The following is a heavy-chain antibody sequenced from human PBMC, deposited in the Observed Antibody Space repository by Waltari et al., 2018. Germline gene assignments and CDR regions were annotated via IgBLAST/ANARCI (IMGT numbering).Heavy chain of an antibody. CDR2: IIPILGIA. CDR1: GGTFSSYA. V-gene: IGHV1-69*10. CDR3: ARVGVAGTISPPYYYYYMDV. Sequence: QVQLVQSGAEVKKPGSSVKVSCKASGGTFSSYAISWVRQAPGQGLEWMGGIIPILGIANYAQEFQGRVTITADKSTSTAYMELSSLRSEDTAVYYCARVGVAGTISPPYYYYYMDVWGKGTTVTVSS. D-gene: IGHD1-1*01. J-gene: IGHJ6*03.